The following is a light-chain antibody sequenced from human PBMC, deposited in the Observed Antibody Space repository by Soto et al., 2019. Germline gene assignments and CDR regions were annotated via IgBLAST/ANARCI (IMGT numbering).Light chain of an antibody. Sequence: QSVLTQPPSASGTPGVRVTISYSGSSSNIGSNYVYWYQQLPGTAPKLLIYRNNQRPSGVPDRFSGSKSGTSASLAISGLRSEDEADYYCAAWDDSLSGHVVFGGGTKVTV. J-gene: IGLJ2*01. CDR2: RNN. V-gene: IGLV1-47*01. CDR3: AAWDDSLSGHVV. CDR1: SSNIGSNY.